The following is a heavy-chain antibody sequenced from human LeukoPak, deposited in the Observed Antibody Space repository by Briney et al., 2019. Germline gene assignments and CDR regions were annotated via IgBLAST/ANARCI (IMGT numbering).Heavy chain of an antibody. D-gene: IGHD4-17*01. CDR1: GFSLISYG. CDR2: ISDDGRRK. Sequence: TGGSLRLSCAASGFSLISYGMHWVRQAPGKGLEWVGVISDDGRRKDYEDSVKGRFTMSRDNSKDTLYLQMNSLRAEDTAVYYCAKRPSDYGDYVSYFDYWGQGTLVTVSS. CDR3: AKRPSDYGDYVSYFDY. J-gene: IGHJ4*02. V-gene: IGHV3-30*18.